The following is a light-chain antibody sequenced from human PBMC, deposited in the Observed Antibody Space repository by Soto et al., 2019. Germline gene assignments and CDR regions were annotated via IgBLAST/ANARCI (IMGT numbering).Light chain of an antibody. J-gene: IGKJ2*01. CDR2: SAS. V-gene: IGKV3-15*01. Sequence: ETVMTQSPATLSVSPGERATLSCRASQGVSSNLAWYQQKPGQAPRLLIYSASTRATGIPARFSGSGSGTEFTLTISSLQSEECAVYYCQQYKNWPPITFGQGNKLEIK. CDR1: QGVSSN. CDR3: QQYKNWPPIT.